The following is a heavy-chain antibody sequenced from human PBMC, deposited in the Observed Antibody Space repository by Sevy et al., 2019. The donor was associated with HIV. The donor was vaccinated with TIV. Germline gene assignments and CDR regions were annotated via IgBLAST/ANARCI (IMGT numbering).Heavy chain of an antibody. CDR3: GTRAGPSFDN. CDR1: GFTFSNYY. Sequence: GGSLRLSCVVSGFTFSNYYMSWVRQAPGKGLEWVSVISDSGDYTSYTDSVKGRFTISRDNSKNTLYLQMNSLRVEDTALYYWGTRAGPSFDNWGQGTLVTVSS. CDR2: ISDSGDYT. V-gene: IGHV3-23*01. D-gene: IGHD6-19*01. J-gene: IGHJ4*02.